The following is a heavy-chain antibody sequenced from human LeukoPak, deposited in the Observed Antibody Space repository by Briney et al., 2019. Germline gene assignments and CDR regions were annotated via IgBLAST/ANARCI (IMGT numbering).Heavy chain of an antibody. CDR2: IYTSGST. V-gene: IGHV4-4*07. CDR1: GGSISSYY. J-gene: IGHJ3*02. D-gene: IGHD3-22*01. Sequence: SETLSLTCTVSGGSISSYYWSWIRQPAGKGLEWIGRIYTSGSTNYNPSLKSRVTMSVDTSKNQFSLKLSSVTAADTAVYYCARVSPIVVVSSWTFDIWGPGTMVTVSS. CDR3: ARVSPIVVVSSWTFDI.